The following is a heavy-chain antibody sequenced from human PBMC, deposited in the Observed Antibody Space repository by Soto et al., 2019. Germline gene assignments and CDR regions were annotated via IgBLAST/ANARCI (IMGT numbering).Heavy chain of an antibody. CDR2: IYYSGST. J-gene: IGHJ5*02. V-gene: IGHV4-30-4*01. D-gene: IGHD6-13*01. CDR1: GGSISSGDYY. CDR3: ARERPDGSRLDP. Sequence: QVQLQESGPGLVKPSQTLSLTCTVSGGSISSGDYYWSWIRQPPGKGVEWIGYIYYSGSTYYHPPLKSRVTISVDTAKNQFSLKLSSVTAADTAVYYCARERPDGSRLDPWGQGTLVTVSS.